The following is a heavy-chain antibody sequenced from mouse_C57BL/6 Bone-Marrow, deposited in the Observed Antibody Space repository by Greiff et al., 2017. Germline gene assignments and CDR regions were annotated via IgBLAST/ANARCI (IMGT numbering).Heavy chain of an antibody. D-gene: IGHD2-3*01. J-gene: IGHJ2*01. CDR2: IYPSDSET. CDR1: GYTFTSYC. CDR3: AGGWLLLDY. Sequence: VQLQQPGAELVRPGSSVKLSCKASGYTFTSYCMDWVKQRPGQGLEWIGNIYPSDSETHYKPKFKDKATLTVDKSSSTAYMRLSSLTSEDSAVYYCAGGWLLLDYWGQGTTLAVST. V-gene: IGHV1-61*01.